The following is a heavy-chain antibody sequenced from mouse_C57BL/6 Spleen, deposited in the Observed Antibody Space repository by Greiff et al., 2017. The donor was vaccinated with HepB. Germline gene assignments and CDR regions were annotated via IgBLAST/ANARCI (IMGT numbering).Heavy chain of an antibody. CDR2: IDPEDGDT. CDR3: TTRAVVAPY. V-gene: IGHV14-1*01. D-gene: IGHD1-1*01. Sequence: EVQLQQPGAELVKPGASVKLSCKASGFNIKDYYMHWVKQRPEQGLEWIGRIDPEDGDTEYAPKFQGKATMTADTSSNTAYLQLSSLTSEDTAVYYCTTRAVVAPYWGQGTTLTVSS. J-gene: IGHJ2*01. CDR1: GFNIKDYY.